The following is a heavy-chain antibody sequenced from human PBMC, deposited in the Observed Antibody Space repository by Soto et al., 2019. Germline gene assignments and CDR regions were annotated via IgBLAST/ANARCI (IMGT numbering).Heavy chain of an antibody. CDR2: IYGADDK. J-gene: IGHJ4*02. Sequence: QITLKESGPTLVKPTQTLTLTCSFSGFSLSTGTVGVGWIRQSPGKALEWLALIYGADDKRYSPSLKSRLTITKDTSKNQVVLTMTNMEPVDTATYYCAHSLITFGGIIVTFGYWGQGTLVTVSS. CDR1: GFSLSTGTVG. V-gene: IGHV2-5*02. D-gene: IGHD3-16*02. CDR3: AHSLITFGGIIVTFGY.